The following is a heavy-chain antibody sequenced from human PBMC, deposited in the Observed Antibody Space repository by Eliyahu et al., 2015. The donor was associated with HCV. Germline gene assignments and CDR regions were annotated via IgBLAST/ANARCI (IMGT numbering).Heavy chain of an antibody. J-gene: IGHJ5*02. CDR1: GFSLXTSGVG. CDR2: IXWNDDK. D-gene: IGHD4-17*01. V-gene: IGHV2-5*01. CDR3: AHRRDDYGDYLSANWFDP. Sequence: QFTLKESGPTLVKHTQTLTLTCTFSGFSLXTSGVGVGWIRQPPGKALEWLALIXWNDDKRYSPSLKSRLTITKDTSKNQVVLTMTNMDPVDTATYYCAHRRDDYGDYLSANWFDPWGQGTLVTVSS.